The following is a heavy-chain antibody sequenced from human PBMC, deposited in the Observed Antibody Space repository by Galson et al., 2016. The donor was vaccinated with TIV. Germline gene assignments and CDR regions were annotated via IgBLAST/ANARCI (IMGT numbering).Heavy chain of an antibody. Sequence: ETLSLTCSVSEDSISRYCWSWIRLPPGKGLEWIGNVYYTGSTDYNPSLRSRVTMSVDMSNDQFSLRLNSVTAADTAVYYCARVTPAFYGVQRYHFFGMDVWGQGTTVTVSS. J-gene: IGHJ6*02. V-gene: IGHV4-59*01. CDR2: VYYTGST. CDR3: ARVTPAFYGVQRYHFFGMDV. D-gene: IGHD2/OR15-2a*01. CDR1: EDSISRYC.